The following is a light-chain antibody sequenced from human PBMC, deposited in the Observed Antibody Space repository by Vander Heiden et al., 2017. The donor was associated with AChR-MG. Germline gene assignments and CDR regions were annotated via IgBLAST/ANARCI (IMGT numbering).Light chain of an antibody. J-gene: IGLJ2*01. CDR2: QDT. V-gene: IGLV3-1*01. CDR3: QAWDRSIAV. Sequence: SFELTKPPSVSVSPGQTATIACSGDTLADKYVCWYQQKPGQSPVLVINQDTNRPPGIPERFSGSNSGDTATLTIRGTQALDEADYYCQAWDRSIAVFGGGTKLTVL. CDR1: TLADKY.